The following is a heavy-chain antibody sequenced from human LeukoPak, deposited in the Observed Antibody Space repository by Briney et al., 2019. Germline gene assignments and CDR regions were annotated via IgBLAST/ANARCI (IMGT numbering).Heavy chain of an antibody. Sequence: SETLSLTCTVSGGSISSSSYYWGWIRQPPGKGLEWIGIIYYSGSTYYNPCLKSRLTISVDTSKNQFSLKLGSVTATDTAVYYCARRGYCSSTSCYEYWFDPWGQGTLVTVSS. V-gene: IGHV4-39*01. D-gene: IGHD2-2*01. J-gene: IGHJ5*02. CDR2: IYYSGST. CDR3: ARRGYCSSTSCYEYWFDP. CDR1: GGSISSSSYY.